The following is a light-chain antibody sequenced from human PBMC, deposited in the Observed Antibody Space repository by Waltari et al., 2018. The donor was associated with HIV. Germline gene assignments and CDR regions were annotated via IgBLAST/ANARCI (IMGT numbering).Light chain of an antibody. CDR1: SSDIGSYNY. J-gene: IGLJ1*01. V-gene: IGLV2-14*03. CDR2: DVT. CDR3: NSYASTRTYV. Sequence: QSALTQPASVSGSPGQSITISCIGTSSDIGSYNYVSWYQQHPGQVPKLIIYDVTKRPPGGSDRFSGSKSGNTASLTISGLQADDEADYYCNSYASTRTYVFGTGTQVAVL.